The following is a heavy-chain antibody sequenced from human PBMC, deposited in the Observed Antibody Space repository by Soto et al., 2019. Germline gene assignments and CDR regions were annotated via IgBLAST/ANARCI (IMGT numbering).Heavy chain of an antibody. Sequence: SETLSLTCTVSGCSISSSSYYWGWIRQPPGKGLEWIGSIYYSGSTYYNPSLKSRVAISVDTSKKQFSLQLTSVTAADTAVYYCASHAEAAVTWYDPWGQGTVVTVSS. J-gene: IGHJ5*02. CDR3: ASHAEAAVTWYDP. CDR2: IYYSGST. D-gene: IGHD6-13*01. V-gene: IGHV4-39*01. CDR1: GCSISSSSYY.